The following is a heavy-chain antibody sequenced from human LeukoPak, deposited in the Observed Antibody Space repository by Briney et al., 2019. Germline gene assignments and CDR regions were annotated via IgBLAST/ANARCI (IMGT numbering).Heavy chain of an antibody. J-gene: IGHJ4*02. D-gene: IGHD6-13*01. CDR2: TNPNSGNT. CDR1: GYTFTSYD. V-gene: IGHV1-8*01. Sequence: ASVKVSCKASGYTFTSYDINWVRQATGQGLEWMGWTNPNSGNTGYAQKFQGRVTMTRNTSISTAYMELSSLRSEDTAVYYCARGRADSIAAGDWGQGTLVTVSS. CDR3: ARGRADSIAAGD.